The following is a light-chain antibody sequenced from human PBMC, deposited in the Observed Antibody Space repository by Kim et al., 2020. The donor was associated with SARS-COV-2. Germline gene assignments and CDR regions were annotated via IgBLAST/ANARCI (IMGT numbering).Light chain of an antibody. CDR2: QAS. Sequence: ASVGDRVTSTCRASQSISSDLAWYQQKPGKVPKFLIYQASSLKSGVPSRFSGSGSGTEFTLTISSLQPDDSATYYCQQYNTYPLTFGGGTKVDIK. J-gene: IGKJ4*01. V-gene: IGKV1-5*03. CDR3: QQYNTYPLT. CDR1: QSISSD.